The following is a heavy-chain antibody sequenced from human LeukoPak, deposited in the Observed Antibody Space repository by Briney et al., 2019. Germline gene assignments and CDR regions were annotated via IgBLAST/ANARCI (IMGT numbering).Heavy chain of an antibody. CDR3: ARGSMEWLLEF. CDR1: GYTFTSYY. V-gene: IGHV1-46*01. D-gene: IGHD3-3*01. Sequence: GASVKVSCKASGYTFTSYYIHWVRQAPGQGLEWMGIINPSGGSTSYAQKFQGRVTMTRDMSTSTVYMELSSLRSEDTAVYYCARGSMEWLLEFRGQGTLVTVSS. CDR2: INPSGGST. J-gene: IGHJ4*02.